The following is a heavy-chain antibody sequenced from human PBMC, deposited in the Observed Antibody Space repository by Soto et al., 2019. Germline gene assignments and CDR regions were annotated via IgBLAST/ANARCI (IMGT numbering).Heavy chain of an antibody. CDR2: VYYTGST. J-gene: IGHJ5*02. CDR1: GASIRSTDYY. D-gene: IGHD2-21*02. V-gene: IGHV4-30-4*01. CDR3: VRTARQGAVAPHWFDR. Sequence: SETLSLTCTVSGASIRSTDYYWSWIRQAPGKGLEWIGYVYYTGSTYYNPSLMSRLTISVDTSKNQFSLKRTSVTAAETAVYYCVRTARQGAVAPHWFDRWGQGTQVTVSS.